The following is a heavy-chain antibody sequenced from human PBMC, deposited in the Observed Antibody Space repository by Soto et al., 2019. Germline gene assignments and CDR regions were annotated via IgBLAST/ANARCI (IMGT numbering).Heavy chain of an antibody. V-gene: IGHV4-39*01. CDR3: ARPSGSYLFYFDY. J-gene: IGHJ4*02. CDR2: IYYSGGT. Sequence: SETLSLTCRVSGGSISSSSYYWGWIRQPPGKGLEWIGSIYYSGGTYYNPSLKSRVTISVDTSKNQFSLRLSSVTAADTAVYYCARPSGSYLFYFDYWGQGTLVTVSS. CDR1: GGSISSSSYY. D-gene: IGHD1-26*01.